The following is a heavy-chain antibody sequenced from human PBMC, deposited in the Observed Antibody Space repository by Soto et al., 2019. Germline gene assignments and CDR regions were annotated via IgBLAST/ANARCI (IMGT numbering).Heavy chain of an antibody. J-gene: IGHJ6*02. Sequence: KTSETLSLTCAVYGGSFSGYYWSWIRQPPGKGLEWIGEINHSGSTNYNPSLKSRVTISVDTSKNQFSLKLSSVTAADTAVYYCARRSGWYGAYYGMDVWGQGTTVS. CDR1: GGSFSGYY. V-gene: IGHV4-34*01. CDR3: ARRSGWYGAYYGMDV. D-gene: IGHD6-19*01. CDR2: INHSGST.